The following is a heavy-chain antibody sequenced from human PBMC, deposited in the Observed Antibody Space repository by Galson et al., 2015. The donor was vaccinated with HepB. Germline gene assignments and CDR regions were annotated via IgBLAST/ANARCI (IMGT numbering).Heavy chain of an antibody. CDR2: TYYRSKWYN. CDR3: ARGTVTQGYFDY. J-gene: IGHJ4*02. V-gene: IGHV6-1*01. D-gene: IGHD4-17*01. Sequence: CAISGDSVSSNSAAWNWIRQPPSRGLEWLGRTYYRSKWYNDYAVSVKSRITINPDTSKNQFSLQLNSVTPEDTAVYYCARGTVTQGYFDYWGQGTLVTVSS. CDR1: GDSVSSNSAA.